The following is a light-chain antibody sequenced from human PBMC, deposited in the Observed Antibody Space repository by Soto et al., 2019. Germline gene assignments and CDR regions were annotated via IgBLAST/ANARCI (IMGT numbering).Light chain of an antibody. J-gene: IGLJ2*01. Sequence: QSVLTQPPSVSGTPGQRVTISCSGSSSNIGTNTVNWYQHLPGTAPKLLIFSNDERPSGVPDRFSGSKSGTSASLAISGLQSDDEADYYCATWDDSLNGVVFGGGTKLTVL. V-gene: IGLV1-44*01. CDR1: SSNIGTNT. CDR3: ATWDDSLNGVV. CDR2: SND.